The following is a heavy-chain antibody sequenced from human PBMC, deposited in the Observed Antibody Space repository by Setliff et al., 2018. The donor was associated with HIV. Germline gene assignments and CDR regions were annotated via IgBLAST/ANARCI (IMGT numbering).Heavy chain of an antibody. D-gene: IGHD1-26*01. Sequence: GASVKVSCKASGHSFINYGISWVRQAPGQGPEWMGWISPYTGNTDYAPRLLGRVTMTTDTSTSTAYLELRSLTSDDTAVYYCARARLQGIVTAVGPRDNCLDPWGQGTRVTVSS. CDR1: GHSFINYG. J-gene: IGHJ5*02. CDR3: ARARLQGIVTAVGPRDNCLDP. V-gene: IGHV1-18*01. CDR2: ISPYTGNT.